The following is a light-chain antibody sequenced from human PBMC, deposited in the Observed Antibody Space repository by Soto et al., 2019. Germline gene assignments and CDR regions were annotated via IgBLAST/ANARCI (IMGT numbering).Light chain of an antibody. J-gene: IGKJ2*01. CDR2: GAS. Sequence: EIVLTQSPGTLSLSPGERATLSCRASQSVSSTYLVWYQQKPGQAPRLHIYGASSRATGIPDRFSGSGSGTDFTLTITRLEPEDFAVYYCQQYGSSWMYTFGQGTKLEIK. CDR3: QQYGSSWMYT. CDR1: QSVSSTY. V-gene: IGKV3-20*01.